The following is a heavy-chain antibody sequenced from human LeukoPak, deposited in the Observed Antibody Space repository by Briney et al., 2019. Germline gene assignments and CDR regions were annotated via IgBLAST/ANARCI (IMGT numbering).Heavy chain of an antibody. J-gene: IGHJ4*02. D-gene: IGHD2-15*01. Sequence: PSETLSLTCTVSGGSISNGVYYWSWIRQHPGKGLEWIGYIYYSGSTYYSPSLRSRLTMSVDTSKNQFSLKLSSVTAADTAVYYCARDLGGGSFDFWGQGTLVTVSS. CDR2: IYYSGST. CDR1: GGSISNGVYY. V-gene: IGHV4-31*03. CDR3: ARDLGGGSFDF.